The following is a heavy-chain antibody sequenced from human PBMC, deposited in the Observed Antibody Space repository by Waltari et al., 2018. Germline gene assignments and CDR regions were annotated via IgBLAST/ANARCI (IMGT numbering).Heavy chain of an antibody. CDR1: GYTFTGYY. Sequence: QVQLVQSGAEVKKPGASVKVSCKASGYTFTGYYMHWVRQAPGQGLEWMGGINPNRWGTKYAQKFQGRVTRTRDTSISTAYMELSRLRSDDTAGYYCARDGGSSSWRGGMDVWGQGTTVTVSS. J-gene: IGHJ6*02. CDR3: ARDGGSSSWRGGMDV. CDR2: INPNRWGT. V-gene: IGHV1-2*02. D-gene: IGHD6-13*01.